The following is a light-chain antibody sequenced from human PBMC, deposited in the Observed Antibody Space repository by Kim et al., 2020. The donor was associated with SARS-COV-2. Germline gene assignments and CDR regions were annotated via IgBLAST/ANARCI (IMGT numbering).Light chain of an antibody. CDR3: LQHDTYSWT. CDR2: KTS. Sequence: DVQMTQSPSTLSASVGDRVTITCRASQSVGNWLAWYQQKPGKAPRLLIYKTSNLESGVPARFSGSGSGTEFTLTISSLQSDDFATYYCLQHDTYSWTFGQGTKVDIK. CDR1: QSVGNW. V-gene: IGKV1-5*03. J-gene: IGKJ1*01.